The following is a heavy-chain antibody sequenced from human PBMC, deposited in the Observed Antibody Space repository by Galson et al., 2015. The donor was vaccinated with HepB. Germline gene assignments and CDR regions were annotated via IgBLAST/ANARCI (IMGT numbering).Heavy chain of an antibody. CDR3: ARIIGRSVDY. V-gene: IGHV3-7*01. CDR1: GFTFSDYW. CDR2: IKQDGTET. Sequence: SLRLSCAASGFTFSDYWMNWVRQAPGKGLEWVAHIKQDGTETYYVDSVKGRSTISRDNAKNSLHLQMNSLRAEDAAVYYCARIIGRSVDYWGQGTLVTVSS. D-gene: IGHD3-10*01. J-gene: IGHJ4*02.